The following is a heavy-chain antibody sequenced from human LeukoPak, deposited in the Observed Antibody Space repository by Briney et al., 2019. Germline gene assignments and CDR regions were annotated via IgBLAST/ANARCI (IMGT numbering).Heavy chain of an antibody. D-gene: IGHD4-23*01. CDR2: ISGSGGST. CDR3: AKDGAYGGDYFDY. CDR1: GFTFSSYA. V-gene: IGHV3-23*01. J-gene: IGHJ4*02. Sequence: PGGSLRLSWAASGFTFSSYAMSWVRQAPGKGLGWVSAISGSGGSTYYADSVKGRFTISRDNSKNTLYLQMNSLRAEDTAVYYCAKDGAYGGDYFDYWGQGTLVTVSS.